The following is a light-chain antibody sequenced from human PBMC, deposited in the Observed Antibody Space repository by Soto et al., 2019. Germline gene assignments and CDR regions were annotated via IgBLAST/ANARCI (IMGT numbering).Light chain of an antibody. CDR2: DAS. J-gene: IGKJ2*01. CDR1: QSVSSC. Sequence: IVLTQSPATLPLSPGERATLSCRASQSVSSCSAWYQQKPCQAPRLLIYDASNRATGIPPRFSASGSGTEFPLTITVPEPALVAVSFCRQCSNWPPRYTLGQGTKLEIK. V-gene: IGKV3-11*01. CDR3: RQCSNWPPRYT.